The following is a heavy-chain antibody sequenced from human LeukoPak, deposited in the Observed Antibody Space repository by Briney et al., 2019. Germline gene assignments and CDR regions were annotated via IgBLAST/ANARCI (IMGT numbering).Heavy chain of an antibody. CDR3: ARGTGSYYSGSDY. V-gene: IGHV4-34*01. Sequence: SETLSLTCAVYGGSFSGYYWSWIRQPPGKGLEWIGEINHSGSTNYNPSLKSRVTISVDTSKNQFSLKLSSVTAADTAVYYCARGTGSYYSGSDYWGQGTLVTVSS. CDR1: GGSFSGYY. J-gene: IGHJ4*02. D-gene: IGHD3-10*01. CDR2: INHSGST.